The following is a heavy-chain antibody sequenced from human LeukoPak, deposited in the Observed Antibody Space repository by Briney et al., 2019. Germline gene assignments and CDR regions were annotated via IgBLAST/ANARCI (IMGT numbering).Heavy chain of an antibody. CDR1: GFTFSSYG. CDR2: ISYDGSNK. D-gene: IGHD2-21*01. J-gene: IGHJ6*02. V-gene: IGHV3-30*18. CDR3: ANHLFPDYYYYGMDV. Sequence: GGSLRLSCAASGFTFSSYGRHWVRQAPGKGLEWVAVISYDGSNKYYADSVKGRFTISRDNSKNTLYLQMNSLRAEDTAVYYCANHLFPDYYYYGMDVWGQGTTVTVSS.